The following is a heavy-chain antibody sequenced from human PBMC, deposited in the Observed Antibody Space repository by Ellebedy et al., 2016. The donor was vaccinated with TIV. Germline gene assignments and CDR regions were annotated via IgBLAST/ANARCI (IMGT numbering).Heavy chain of an antibody. CDR1: GGSISSGDYY. D-gene: IGHD5-24*01. CDR2: IYYTAST. Sequence: MPSETLSLTCTVSGGSISSGDYYWTWISQPPGKGLEWIGYIYYTASTYYNPSLKSRLIISVDTSKNQFSLKLTSVTAADTAVYYCARGRWLQPYFDYWGQGALVTVSS. V-gene: IGHV4-30-4*01. CDR3: ARGRWLQPYFDY. J-gene: IGHJ4*02.